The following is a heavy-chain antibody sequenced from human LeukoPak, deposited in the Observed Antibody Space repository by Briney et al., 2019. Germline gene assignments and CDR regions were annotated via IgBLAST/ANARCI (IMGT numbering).Heavy chain of an antibody. CDR3: ARGPRGRVWQLGSYFDY. V-gene: IGHV4-34*01. D-gene: IGHD6-13*01. Sequence: GSLRLSCAASGFTFTSYAMSWVRQPPGKGLGWIGEINHSGSTNYNPSLKSRVTISVDTSKNQFSLKLSSVTAADTAVYYCARGPRGRVWQLGSYFDYWGQGTLVTVSS. CDR1: GFTFTSYA. CDR2: INHSGST. J-gene: IGHJ4*02.